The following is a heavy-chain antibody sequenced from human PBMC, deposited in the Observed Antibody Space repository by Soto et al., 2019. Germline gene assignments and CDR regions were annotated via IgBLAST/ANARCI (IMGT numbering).Heavy chain of an antibody. CDR2: IYHSGST. Sequence: QLQLQESGSGLVKPSQTLSLTCAVSGGSISSGGYSWSWIRQPPGKGLGWIGYIYHSGSTYYNPSLKSRVTISVDRAKNQLSLKLSSVTAADTAVYYCARRTIVVGHWYFDRWGRGTLGTVSS. CDR1: GGSISSGGYS. J-gene: IGHJ2*01. V-gene: IGHV4-30-2*01. CDR3: ARRTIVVGHWYFDR. D-gene: IGHD2-15*01.